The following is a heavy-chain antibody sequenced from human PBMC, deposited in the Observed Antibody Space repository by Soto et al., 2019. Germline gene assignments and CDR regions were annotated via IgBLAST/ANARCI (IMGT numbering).Heavy chain of an antibody. CDR1: GYSFTDYK. Sequence: SVKVSCKTSGYSFTDYKLHWVRQAPGQGLEWMGWVDLNGGGSNSAQKFQGSVTMTWDTSITTAYLDLTRLTTNDTATYFCATWVDYGDFEGFDFWGQGTLVTAPQ. CDR3: ATWVDYGDFEGFDF. CDR2: VDLNGGGS. D-gene: IGHD4-17*01. J-gene: IGHJ4*02. V-gene: IGHV1-2*04.